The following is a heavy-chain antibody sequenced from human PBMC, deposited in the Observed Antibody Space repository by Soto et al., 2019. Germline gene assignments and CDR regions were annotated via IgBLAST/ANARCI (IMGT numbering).Heavy chain of an antibody. J-gene: IGHJ6*02. D-gene: IGHD3-10*01. CDR3: ARIPTNGDYYYDGMDV. V-gene: IGHV5-51*01. CDR1: GYSFTSYW. Sequence: GESLKISCKGSGYSFTSYWIGWVRQMPGKGLEWMGIIYPGDSDTRYSPSFQGQVTISADKSISTAYLQWSSLKASDTAMYYCARIPTNGDYYYDGMDVWGQGTTVTVSS. CDR2: IYPGDSDT.